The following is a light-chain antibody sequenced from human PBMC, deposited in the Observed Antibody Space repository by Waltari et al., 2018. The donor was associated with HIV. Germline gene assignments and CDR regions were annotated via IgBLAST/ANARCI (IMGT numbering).Light chain of an antibody. J-gene: IGLJ2*01. Sequence: QSALTQSASVSGSPGQSITISCTGPGSDIGGYNDVSWYQQQPGKAPKLLIYDVTDRPSGISDRFSGSKSGNTASLTISGLQAEDEADYYCSSYTISSTVVFGGGTKLTVL. CDR3: SSYTISSTVV. V-gene: IGLV2-14*03. CDR1: GSDIGGYND. CDR2: DVT.